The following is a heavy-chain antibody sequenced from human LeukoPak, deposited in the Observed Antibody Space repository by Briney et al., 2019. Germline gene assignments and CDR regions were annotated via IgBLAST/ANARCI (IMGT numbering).Heavy chain of an antibody. CDR1: GFTFNSYA. D-gene: IGHD6-19*01. V-gene: IGHV3-23*01. J-gene: IGHJ4*02. Sequence: PGGSLRLSCAASGFTFNSYAMSWVRQAPGKGLEWISTIGGSGVSTYYADSVKGRFTISRDNSKNTLYLQMNSLRAEDTAVYYCAKARVAVAVHFDYWGQGTLVTVSS. CDR2: IGGSGVST. CDR3: AKARVAVAVHFDY.